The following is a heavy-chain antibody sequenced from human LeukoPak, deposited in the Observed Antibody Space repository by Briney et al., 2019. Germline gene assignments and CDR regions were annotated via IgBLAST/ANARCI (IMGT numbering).Heavy chain of an antibody. Sequence: SETLSLTCTVSGGSISSYYWSWIRQPPGKGLEWIGYIYYSGSTYYNPSLKSRVTISVDTSRNQFSLKLSSVTAADTAVYYCASTTYDFWSGHYYFDYWGQGTLVTVSS. CDR3: ASTTYDFWSGHYYFDY. D-gene: IGHD3-3*01. CDR1: GGSISSYY. J-gene: IGHJ4*02. CDR2: IYYSGST. V-gene: IGHV4-59*01.